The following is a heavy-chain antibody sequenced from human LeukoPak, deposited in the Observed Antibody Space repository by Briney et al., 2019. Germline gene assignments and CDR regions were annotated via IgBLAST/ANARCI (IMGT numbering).Heavy chain of an antibody. Sequence: ALVKVSCKASGYTFTTYNINWVRQAPGQGREWMGWISGYNGNTNYAQKFQGRVTITRNTSISTAYMELSSLRSEDTAVYYCARGLRGYSYGLYYYYMDVWGKGTTVTVSS. J-gene: IGHJ6*03. CDR2: ISGYNGNT. CDR3: ARGLRGYSYGLYYYYMDV. D-gene: IGHD5-18*01. CDR1: GYTFTTYN. V-gene: IGHV1-8*03.